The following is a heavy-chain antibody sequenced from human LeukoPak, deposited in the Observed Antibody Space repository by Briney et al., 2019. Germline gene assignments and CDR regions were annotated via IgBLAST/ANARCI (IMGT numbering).Heavy chain of an antibody. CDR2: IYPGDSDT. D-gene: IGHD1-26*01. CDR3: ARHTSGTYYGAFDI. CDR1: GYSFINSW. V-gene: IGHV5-51*01. J-gene: IGHJ3*02. Sequence: GEPLKISCKGSGYSFINSWIHWVRQMPGKGLEWMGIIYPGDSDTTYSPSFQGQVTISADKSINTAFLQWSSLKASDTAMYYCARHTSGTYYGAFDIWGQGTMITVSS.